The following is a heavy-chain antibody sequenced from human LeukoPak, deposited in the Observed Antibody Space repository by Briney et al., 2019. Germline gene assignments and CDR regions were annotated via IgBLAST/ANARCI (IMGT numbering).Heavy chain of an antibody. J-gene: IGHJ4*02. CDR2: INHSGST. CDR1: GGSFSGYY. V-gene: IGHV4-34*01. CDR3: ARGDYDSLDY. Sequence: SETLSLTCAVYGGSFSGYYWSWIRQPPGKGLEWIGEINHSGSTNYNPSLKSRVTISVDTSKNQFSLKLSSVTAADTAVYYCARGDYDSLDYWGQGTLVTVSS. D-gene: IGHD3-22*01.